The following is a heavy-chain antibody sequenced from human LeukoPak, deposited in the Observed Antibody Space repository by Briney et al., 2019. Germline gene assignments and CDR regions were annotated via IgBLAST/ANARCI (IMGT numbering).Heavy chain of an antibody. Sequence: SETLSLTCTVSGGSISSYYWSWIRQPPGKGLEGIGYFYTSGSTNYNPSLKSRVTISVDTSKNQFSLKLSSVTAADPAVYYCARHRWGIAAAGPDCWGQGTLVTVSS. J-gene: IGHJ4*02. CDR1: GGSISSYY. D-gene: IGHD6-13*01. CDR2: FYTSGST. V-gene: IGHV4-4*09. CDR3: ARHRWGIAAAGPDC.